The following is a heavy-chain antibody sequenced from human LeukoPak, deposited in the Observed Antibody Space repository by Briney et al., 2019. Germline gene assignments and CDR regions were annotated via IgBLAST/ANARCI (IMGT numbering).Heavy chain of an antibody. CDR1: GYTFTSYD. V-gene: IGHV1-8*01. Sequence: ASVKVSCKAPGYTFTSYDINWVRQATGQGLEWMGWMNPNSGNTGYAQKFQGRVTMTRNTSISTAYMELSSLRSEDTAVYYCARGLDFWSGGDAFDIWGQGTMVTVSS. CDR3: ARGLDFWSGGDAFDI. D-gene: IGHD3-3*01. CDR2: MNPNSGNT. J-gene: IGHJ3*02.